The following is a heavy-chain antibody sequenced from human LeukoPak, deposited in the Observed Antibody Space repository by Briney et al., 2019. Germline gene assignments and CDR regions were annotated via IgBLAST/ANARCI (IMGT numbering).Heavy chain of an antibody. CDR1: GFTFTSFW. CDR3: ATATAAADSS. Sequence: GGSLRLSCAASGFTFTSFWVTWVRQSPGKGLEWVANINRDGTKTTYVDSVKGRFTISRDNAKNSLFLHMSSLRAEDTAVYYCATATAAADSSWGQGTLVAVSS. J-gene: IGHJ5*02. V-gene: IGHV3-7*01. CDR2: INRDGTKT. D-gene: IGHD6-13*01.